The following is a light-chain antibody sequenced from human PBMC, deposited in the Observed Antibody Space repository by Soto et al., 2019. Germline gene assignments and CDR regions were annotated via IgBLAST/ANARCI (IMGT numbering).Light chain of an antibody. CDR2: DAS. CDR3: EQYGSTPLT. CDR1: QSVANNY. Sequence: EIVLTQSPGTLSLSPGERATLSCRASQSVANNYLAWYQQKPGQAPRFLIYDASSRATGIPDRFNGSRSGTDCTLTISRLEPEDFAVYYCEQYGSTPLTFGGGTKVQIK. V-gene: IGKV3-20*01. J-gene: IGKJ4*01.